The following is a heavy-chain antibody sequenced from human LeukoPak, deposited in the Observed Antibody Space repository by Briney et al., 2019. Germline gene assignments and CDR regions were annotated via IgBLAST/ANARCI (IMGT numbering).Heavy chain of an antibody. D-gene: IGHD3-22*01. CDR1: GFTFSSCD. CDR2: IGTAGDT. V-gene: IGHV3-13*01. J-gene: IGHJ6*03. Sequence: PGGSLRLSCAASGFTFSSCDMHWVRQATGKGLEWVSAIGTAGDTYYPGSVKGRFTISRESAKNSLYLQMNSLRAGDTAVYYCARGFYGDSSYYYYYMDVWGKGTTVTVSS. CDR3: ARGFYGDSSYYYYYMDV.